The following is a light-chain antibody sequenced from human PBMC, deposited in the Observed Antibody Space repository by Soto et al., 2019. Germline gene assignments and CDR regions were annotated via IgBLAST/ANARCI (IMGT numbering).Light chain of an antibody. J-gene: IGKJ4*01. CDR2: DAF. Sequence: EIVLTQSPATLSLSPGERATLSCRASQSVSSYLAWYQQKPGQAPRLLIYDAFNRATGIPTRFSGSGSGPDFTLTISSLEPEDFAVYYCQQRSNWLTFGGGTKVEIK. CDR3: QQRSNWLT. V-gene: IGKV3-11*01. CDR1: QSVSSY.